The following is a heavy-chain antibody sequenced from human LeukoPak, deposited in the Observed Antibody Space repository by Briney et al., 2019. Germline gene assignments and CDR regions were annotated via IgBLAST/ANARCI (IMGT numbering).Heavy chain of an antibody. CDR3: ARDHYYDYVWGSYRCEFDY. Sequence: SETLSLTCSVSGGSISSYYWGWIRQPPGKGLEWIGSIYYSGSTYYNPSLKSRVTISVDTSKNRFPLKLSSVTAADTAVYYCARDHYYDYVWGSYRCEFDYWGQGTLVTVSS. CDR2: IYYSGST. J-gene: IGHJ4*02. D-gene: IGHD3-16*02. CDR1: GGSISSYY. V-gene: IGHV4-39*06.